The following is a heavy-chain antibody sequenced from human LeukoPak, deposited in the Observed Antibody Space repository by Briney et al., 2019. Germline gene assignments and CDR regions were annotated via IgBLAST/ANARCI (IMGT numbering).Heavy chain of an antibody. D-gene: IGHD2-2*01. J-gene: IGHJ3*02. CDR1: GFTFSNYW. Sequence: PGGSLRLSCAASGFTFSNYWMSWVRQAPGQGLEWVANIRQDGSEKYYVDSVKGRFTLSRDNAKNSLYLQMNSLRADDTAVYYCARESVVVPAADDAFDIWGQGTMVTVSS. V-gene: IGHV3-7*01. CDR3: ARESVVVPAADDAFDI. CDR2: IRQDGSEK.